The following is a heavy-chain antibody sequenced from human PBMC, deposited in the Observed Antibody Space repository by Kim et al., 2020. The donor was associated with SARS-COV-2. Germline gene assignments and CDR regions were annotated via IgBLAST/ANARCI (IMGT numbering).Heavy chain of an antibody. CDR2: NK. Sequence: NKYYADSVKGRFTISRDNSKNTLYLQMNSLRAEDTAVYYCARNGEGNWFDPWGQGTLVTDSS. D-gene: IGHD3-10*01. V-gene: IGHV3-30*01. CDR3: ARNGEGNWFDP. J-gene: IGHJ5*02.